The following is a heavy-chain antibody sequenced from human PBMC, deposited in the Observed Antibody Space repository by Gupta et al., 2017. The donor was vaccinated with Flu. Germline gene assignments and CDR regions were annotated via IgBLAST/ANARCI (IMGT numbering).Heavy chain of an antibody. CDR2: INPSGGST. D-gene: IGHD3-10*01. Sequence: RQAPGQGLEWMGIINPSGGSTSYAQKFQGRVTMTRDTSTSTVYMELSSLRSEDTAVYYCARASSMVRGVIDYWGQGTLVTVSS. CDR3: ARASSMVRGVIDY. J-gene: IGHJ4*02. V-gene: IGHV1-46*01.